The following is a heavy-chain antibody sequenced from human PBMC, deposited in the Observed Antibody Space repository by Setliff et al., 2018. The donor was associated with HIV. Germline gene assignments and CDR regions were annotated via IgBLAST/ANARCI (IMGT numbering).Heavy chain of an antibody. CDR3: ARGDYGSGSYYPYYFYYGMDV. CDR1: GYTFTGYN. V-gene: IGHV1-46*01. Sequence: ASVKVSCKASGYTFTGYNLHWLRQAPGQGLEWMGVINPGSGATIYAQKFQGRVTITADESTSTAYMELSSLRSEDTAVYYCARGDYGSGSYYPYYFYYGMDVWGQGTTVTVS. J-gene: IGHJ6*02. CDR2: INPGSGAT. D-gene: IGHD3-10*01.